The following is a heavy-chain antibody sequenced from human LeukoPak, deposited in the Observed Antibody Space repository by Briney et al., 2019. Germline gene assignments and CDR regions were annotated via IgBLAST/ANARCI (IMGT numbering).Heavy chain of an antibody. CDR1: GGSISSSSYY. V-gene: IGHV4-39*07. D-gene: IGHD3-10*01. CDR2: IYYSGST. Sequence: SETLSLTCTVSGGSISSSSYYWGWIRQPPGKGLEWIGSIYYSGSTYYNPSLKSRVTISVDTSKNQFSLKLSSVTAADTAVYYCARDRWFGDGYYMDVWGKGTTVTISS. CDR3: ARDRWFGDGYYMDV. J-gene: IGHJ6*03.